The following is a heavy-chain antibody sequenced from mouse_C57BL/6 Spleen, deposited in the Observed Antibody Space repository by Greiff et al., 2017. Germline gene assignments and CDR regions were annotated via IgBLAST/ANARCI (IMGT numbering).Heavy chain of an antibody. Sequence: EVQLVESGGGLVKPGGSLKLSCAASGFTFSDYGMHWVRQAPEKGLEWVAYISSGSSTIYYADTVKGRFTISRDNAKNTLFLQMTSLRSEDTAMYYCARRTTVVREDWYFDVWGTGTTVTVSS. CDR3: ARRTTVVREDWYFDV. D-gene: IGHD1-1*01. J-gene: IGHJ1*03. CDR2: ISSGSSTI. V-gene: IGHV5-17*01. CDR1: GFTFSDYG.